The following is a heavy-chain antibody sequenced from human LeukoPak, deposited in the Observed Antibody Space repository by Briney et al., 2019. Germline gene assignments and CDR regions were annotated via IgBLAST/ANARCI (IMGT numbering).Heavy chain of an antibody. CDR1: GGTFSSYS. J-gene: IGHJ6*03. CDR2: IIPIFHTA. V-gene: IGHV1-69*13. Sequence: ASVRVSCKASGGTFSSYSISRLRQAPGQGLEWMGGIIPIFHTANYAQKFQGRVTITADESTSTAYMELSSLTSDDTAVYYCARAGENYDFWSGYYTDYYYYMDVWGKGTTVTVSS. D-gene: IGHD3-3*01. CDR3: ARAGENYDFWSGYYTDYYYYMDV.